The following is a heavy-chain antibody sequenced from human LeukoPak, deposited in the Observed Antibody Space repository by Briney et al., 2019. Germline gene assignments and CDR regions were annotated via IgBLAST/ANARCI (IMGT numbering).Heavy chain of an antibody. D-gene: IGHD4-23*01. CDR2: VYYTGIT. CDR3: ATTTVVTRYWYFDL. Sequence: SETLSLTCTVSGGSISSYYWSWIRQPPGKGLEWIGYVYYTGITNYNPSFKSPVTISVDTSKNQFSLKLSSVTAADTAVYYCATTTVVTRYWYFDLWGRGTLVTVSS. CDR1: GGSISSYY. V-gene: IGHV4-59*08. J-gene: IGHJ2*01.